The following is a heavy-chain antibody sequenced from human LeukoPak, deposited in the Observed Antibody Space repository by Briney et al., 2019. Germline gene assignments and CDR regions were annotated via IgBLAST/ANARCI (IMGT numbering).Heavy chain of an antibody. V-gene: IGHV4-34*01. CDR3: ARSGSVVVHNWFDP. D-gene: IGHD3-22*01. CDR1: GGSFSGYY. Sequence: SETLSLTCAVYGGSFSGYYWSWIRQPPGKGREGIGEINHSGSTNDNPSLKIRVTISVDTSKHQFSLKLSSVTAADTAVYYCARSGSVVVHNWFDPWGQGTLVTVSS. J-gene: IGHJ5*02. CDR2: INHSGST.